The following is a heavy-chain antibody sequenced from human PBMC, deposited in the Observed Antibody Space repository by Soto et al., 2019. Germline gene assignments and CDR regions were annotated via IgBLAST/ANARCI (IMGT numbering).Heavy chain of an antibody. CDR2: IYPGDSDT. Sequence: PGESLKISCKGSGYSFTSYWIGWVRQMPGKGLEWMGIIYPGDSDTRYSPSFQGQVTISADKPISTAYLQWSSLKASDTAMYYCARLGSTSPYYYYGMDVWSQGTTVTVSS. D-gene: IGHD2-2*01. J-gene: IGHJ6*02. CDR1: GYSFTSYW. V-gene: IGHV5-51*01. CDR3: ARLGSTSPYYYYGMDV.